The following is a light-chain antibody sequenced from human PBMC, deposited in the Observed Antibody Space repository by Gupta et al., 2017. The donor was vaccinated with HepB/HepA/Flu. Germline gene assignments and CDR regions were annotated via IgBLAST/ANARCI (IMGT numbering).Light chain of an antibody. CDR3: LEDESYPKT. Sequence: AIRMTQSPSSFSASTGDRVTITCRASQGISSYLAWYQQKPGKAPKLLIYAASTLQSGVPSRFSGSGSGTDFTLTISCLQSEDFATYYCLEDESYPKTFGQGTKVEIK. J-gene: IGKJ1*01. CDR1: QGISSY. CDR2: AAS. V-gene: IGKV1-8*01.